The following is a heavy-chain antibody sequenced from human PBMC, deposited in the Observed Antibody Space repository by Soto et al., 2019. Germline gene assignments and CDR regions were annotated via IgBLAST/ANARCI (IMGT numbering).Heavy chain of an antibody. CDR3: ASHYDILTGDYYGMDV. D-gene: IGHD3-9*01. CDR2: IYSAGST. Sequence: GGSLGLSCAASGFIVSSNYMSWVRQAPGKGLEWVSVIYSAGSTYYADSVKGRFTISRDNSKNTLYLQMNSLRAEDTAVYYCASHYDILTGDYYGMDVWGQGTTVTVSS. J-gene: IGHJ6*02. V-gene: IGHV3-66*02. CDR1: GFIVSSNY.